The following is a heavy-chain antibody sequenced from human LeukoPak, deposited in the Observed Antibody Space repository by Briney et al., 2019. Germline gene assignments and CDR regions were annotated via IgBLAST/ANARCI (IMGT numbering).Heavy chain of an antibody. D-gene: IGHD2-2*01. J-gene: IGHJ5*02. V-gene: IGHV4-34*01. CDR2: INHSGST. Sequence: SETLSLTCAVYGGSFSGYYWSWIRQPPGKGLEWIGEINHSGSTNYNPSLKSRVTISVDTSKNQFSLKLSSVTAADTAVYYCARLVYCSSTSCPLFPFDPWGQGTLVTVSS. CDR3: ARLVYCSSTSCPLFPFDP. CDR1: GGSFSGYY.